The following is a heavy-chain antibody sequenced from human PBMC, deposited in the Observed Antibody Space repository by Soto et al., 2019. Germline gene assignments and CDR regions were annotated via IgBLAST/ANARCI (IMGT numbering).Heavy chain of an antibody. CDR2: ISAYNGNT. CDR3: ARDTMDYYDSSGYYQDL. V-gene: IGHV1-18*04. D-gene: IGHD3-22*01. J-gene: IGHJ5*02. Sequence: ASVKVSCKASGYTFTSYGISWVRQAPGQGLEWMGWISAYNGNTNYAQKLQGRVTMTTDTSTSTAYMELRSLRPDDTAVYYCARDTMDYYDSSGYYQDLWGQGTLVTVSS. CDR1: GYTFTSYG.